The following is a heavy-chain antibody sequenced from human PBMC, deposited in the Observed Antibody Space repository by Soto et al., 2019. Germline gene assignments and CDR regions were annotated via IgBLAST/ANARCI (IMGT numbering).Heavy chain of an antibody. CDR1: GDTFTSYY. D-gene: IGHD3-3*01. CDR2: INPHGGST. V-gene: IGHV1-46*01. J-gene: IGHJ5*02. CDR3: ARSSGGNFGIIIEGSNWFDP. Sequence: AAVKVSCKAPGDTFTSYYLNWVRKAPGQGLEWMGVINPHGGSTKYAQNFQGRITMTRDTSRSTVYMELSSLRSDDTAIYYCARSSGGNFGIIIEGSNWFDPWGQGTLVTVSS.